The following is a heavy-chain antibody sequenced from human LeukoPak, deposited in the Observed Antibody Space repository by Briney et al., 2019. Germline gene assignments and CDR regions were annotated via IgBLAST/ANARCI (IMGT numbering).Heavy chain of an antibody. J-gene: IGHJ4*02. CDR2: IHYSGNT. CDR3: ARGGAIAVAGT. CDR1: GGSISSSNYY. V-gene: IGHV4-39*01. Sequence: PSETLSLTCTVSGGSISSSNYYWDWIRQPPGKGLEWIGAIHYSGNTYYNPSLKSRVTISVDTSKNQFSLRLSSVTAADTAVYYCARGGAIAVAGTWGQGTLVTVSS. D-gene: IGHD6-19*01.